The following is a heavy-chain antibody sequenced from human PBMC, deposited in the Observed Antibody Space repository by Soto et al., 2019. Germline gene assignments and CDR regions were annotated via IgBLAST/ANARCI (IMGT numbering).Heavy chain of an antibody. CDR1: GGTFSSYT. V-gene: IGHV1-69*08. CDR2: IIPILGIA. D-gene: IGHD2-21*02. J-gene: IGHJ4*02. CDR3: ARDEAYCGGDCYLFDS. Sequence: QVQLVQSGAEVKKPGSSVKVSCKASGGTFSSYTISWVRQAPGQGLAWMGRIIPILGIANYAQKFQGRVTITADKSTSTAYMELSSLRSEDTAVYYCARDEAYCGGDCYLFDSWGQGTLVTVSS.